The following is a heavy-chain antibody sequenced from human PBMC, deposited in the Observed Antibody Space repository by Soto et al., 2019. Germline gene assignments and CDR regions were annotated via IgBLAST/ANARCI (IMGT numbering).Heavy chain of an antibody. CDR2: IWYDGSNN. Sequence: QVQLVESGGGVVQPGRSLRLSCAASGFTFSSYGMHWVRQAPGKGLEWVAVIWYDGSNNYYADSVQGRFTISRDNSQYTLYLNMNSLRADETAVYYCARGYYYDSSGSALQHWGQGTLVTVSS. V-gene: IGHV3-33*01. D-gene: IGHD3-22*01. CDR3: ARGYYYDSSGSALQH. CDR1: GFTFSSYG. J-gene: IGHJ1*01.